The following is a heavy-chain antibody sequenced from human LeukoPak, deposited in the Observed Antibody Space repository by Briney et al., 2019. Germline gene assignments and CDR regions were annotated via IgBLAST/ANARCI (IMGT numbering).Heavy chain of an antibody. D-gene: IGHD1-26*01. CDR1: GYLFSTYP. V-gene: IGHV7-4-1*02. CDR2: INTTTGKP. J-gene: IGHJ4*02. Sequence: ASVKVSCKASGYLFSTYPMNWLRQAPGQGLEYVGWINTTTGKPTYVQGFTGRFVFSLDTSVSTAYLQISSLKAEDMAVYYCARTASGNYGTFDYWGQGTPVTVSS. CDR3: ARTASGNYGTFDY.